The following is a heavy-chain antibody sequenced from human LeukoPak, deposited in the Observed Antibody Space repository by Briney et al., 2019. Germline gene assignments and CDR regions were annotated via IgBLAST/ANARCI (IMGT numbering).Heavy chain of an antibody. V-gene: IGHV1-46*01. J-gene: IGHJ1*01. D-gene: IGHD4-17*01. CDR1: GYTYTRYY. Sequence: ASVRVSCKAFGYTYTRYYMHGVRQAPGQGLDWMGIINPSGGSTSSAQKFQGRVTTTRDTSTSTVYMELSSLRSEDTAVYYCTRGGETTVTRPMQHWGQGTLVTVSS. CDR3: TRGGETTVTRPMQH. CDR2: INPSGGST.